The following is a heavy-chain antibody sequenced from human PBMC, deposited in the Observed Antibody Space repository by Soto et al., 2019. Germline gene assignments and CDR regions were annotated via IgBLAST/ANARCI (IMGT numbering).Heavy chain of an antibody. CDR2: IYYSGST. CDR3: ARHRGYGDYDY. Sequence: SETLSLTCTVSGGSISSGGYYWSWIRQHPGKDLEWIGYIYYSGSTNYNPSLKSRVTISVDTSKNQFSLKLSSVTAADTAVYYCARHRGYGDYDYWGQGTLVTVSS. D-gene: IGHD4-17*01. CDR1: GGSISSGGYY. J-gene: IGHJ4*02. V-gene: IGHV4-31*03.